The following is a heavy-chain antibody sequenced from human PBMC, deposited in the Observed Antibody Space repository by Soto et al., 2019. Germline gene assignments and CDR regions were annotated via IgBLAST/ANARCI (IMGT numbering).Heavy chain of an antibody. CDR1: GGSISSYY. D-gene: IGHD6-19*01. V-gene: IGHV4-59*01. J-gene: IGHJ5*02. Sequence: SETLSLTCTFSGGSISSYYWSWIRQPPGKGLEWIGYIYYSGSTNYNPSLKSRVTISVDTSKNQFSLKLSSVTAADTAVYYCARLRYSSGWYWFDPWGQGTLVTVSS. CDR3: ARLRYSSGWYWFDP. CDR2: IYYSGST.